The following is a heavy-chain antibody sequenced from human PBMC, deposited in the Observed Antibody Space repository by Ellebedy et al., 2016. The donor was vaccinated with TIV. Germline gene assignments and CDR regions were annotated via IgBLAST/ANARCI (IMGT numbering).Heavy chain of an antibody. D-gene: IGHD4-23*01. CDR2: MYHSGST. CDR3: ARDGEGRWDY. J-gene: IGHJ4*02. V-gene: IGHV4-38-2*02. Sequence: MPSETLSLTCSVSGSSISSGYYWGWSRPPPGRVLEGIGSMYHSGSTYYSPSLKSRVTIAVDTSKNQLSLRLSYVTAADTGVYYCARDGEGRWDYWGPGTLVTVSS. CDR1: GSSISSGYY.